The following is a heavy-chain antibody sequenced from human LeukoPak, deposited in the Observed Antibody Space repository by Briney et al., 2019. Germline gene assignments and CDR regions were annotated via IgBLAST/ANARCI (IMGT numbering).Heavy chain of an antibody. CDR2: ITGSGDST. J-gene: IGHJ4*02. V-gene: IGHV3-23*01. CDR3: AEARSYSSGWRFDC. Sequence: GGSLRLSCVGSGFIFGSHGMSWVRQAPGRGLQWVSGITGSGDSTYYADSVKGRFTISRDNSRNTMYLQMDTLRAGDTALYFCAEARSYSSGWRFDCWGQGTLVTVSS. CDR1: GFIFGSHG. D-gene: IGHD6-25*01.